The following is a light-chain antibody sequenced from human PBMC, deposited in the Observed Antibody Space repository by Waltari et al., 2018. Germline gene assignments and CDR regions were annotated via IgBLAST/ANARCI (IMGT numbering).Light chain of an antibody. V-gene: IGKV3-15*01. Sequence: IMMTQSPATLSVPPGETATLSCWTRESVSNNLAWYQHKPGQAPRLLIYGASTRATDIPARFSGSGSGTEFTLTISSLQSEDSAVYYCQQYGIWPPGHHSFGQGTKLEIK. CDR3: QQYGIWPPGHHS. CDR2: GAS. CDR1: ESVSNN. J-gene: IGKJ2*01.